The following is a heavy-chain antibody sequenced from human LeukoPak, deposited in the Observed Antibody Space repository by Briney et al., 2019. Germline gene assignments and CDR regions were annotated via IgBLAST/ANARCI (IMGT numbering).Heavy chain of an antibody. Sequence: GRSLRLSCAASGFTFDDYAMHWVRQAPGKGLKWVSGISWNSGSIGYADSVKGRFTISRDNAKNSLYLQMNSLRAEDTALYYCAKDLDETHYHGMDVWGQGTAVTVSS. V-gene: IGHV3-9*01. CDR2: ISWNSGSI. J-gene: IGHJ6*02. CDR1: GFTFDDYA. D-gene: IGHD2-2*03. CDR3: AKDLDETHYHGMDV.